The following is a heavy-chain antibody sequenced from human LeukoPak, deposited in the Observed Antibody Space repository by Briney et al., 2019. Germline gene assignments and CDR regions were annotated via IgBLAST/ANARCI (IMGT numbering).Heavy chain of an antibody. CDR2: IYPGDSDT. V-gene: IGHV5-51*01. D-gene: IGHD6-6*01. Sequence: GESLKISCKGSGYSFTSYWIGWVRQMPGKGLEWMGIIYPGDSDTRYSPSFQGQVTISADKSISTAYLQWSSLKASDTAMYYCARHSLAARPPYYFDYWGQGTLVTVSS. CDR3: ARHSLAARPPYYFDY. CDR1: GYSFTSYW. J-gene: IGHJ4*02.